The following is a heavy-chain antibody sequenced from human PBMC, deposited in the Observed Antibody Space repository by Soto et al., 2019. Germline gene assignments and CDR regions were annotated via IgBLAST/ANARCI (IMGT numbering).Heavy chain of an antibody. CDR2: INHSGST. Sequence: QVQLQQWGAGLLKPSETLSLTCAVYGGSFSGYYWSWIRQPPGKGLEWIGEINHSGSTNYNPSLKSRVTISVDTSKNQFSLKLSSVTAADTAVYYCARQGSGYYLVGRYFDYWGQGTLVTVSS. J-gene: IGHJ4*02. CDR3: ARQGSGYYLVGRYFDY. D-gene: IGHD3-22*01. V-gene: IGHV4-34*01. CDR1: GGSFSGYY.